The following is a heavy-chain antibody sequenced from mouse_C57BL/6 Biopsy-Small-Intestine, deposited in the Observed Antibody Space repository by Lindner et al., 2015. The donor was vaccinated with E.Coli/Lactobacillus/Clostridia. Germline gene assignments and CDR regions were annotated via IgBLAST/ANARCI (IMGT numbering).Heavy chain of an antibody. CDR3: ARGFFPSHTKLSVAGPDDY. V-gene: IGHV1S55*01. J-gene: IGHJ4*01. CDR2: MSPNSGDT. CDR1: GYTFTSYD. Sequence: SVKVSCKASGYTFTSYDINWVRQAPGQGLEWMGWMSPNSGDTDYAPKFQGRVTMTRNTSISTAYLEVSSLISDDTAVYYCARGFFPSHTKLSVAGPDDYWGQGTLVTVSS. D-gene: IGHD1-3*01.